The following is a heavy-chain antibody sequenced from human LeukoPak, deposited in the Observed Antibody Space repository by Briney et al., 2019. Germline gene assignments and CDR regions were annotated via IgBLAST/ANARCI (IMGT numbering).Heavy chain of an antibody. J-gene: IGHJ4*02. D-gene: IGHD6-13*01. CDR3: AKDLGSSWYREDDY. CDR2: ISASCGRT. CDR1: GFTFSSYA. Sequence: PAGSVRLSCAASGFTFSSYAMSWVRQAPGKGLEWVAAISASCGRTYYADSVKGRVTISRDNSKNTLYLQMNSLRAADTAVYYCAKDLGSSWYREDDYWGQGTLVTVSA. V-gene: IGHV3-23*01.